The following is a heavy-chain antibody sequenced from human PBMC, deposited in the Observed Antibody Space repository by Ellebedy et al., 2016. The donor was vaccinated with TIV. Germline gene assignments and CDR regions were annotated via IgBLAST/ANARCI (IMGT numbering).Heavy chain of an antibody. D-gene: IGHD2-2*01. Sequence: GESLKISCAASGFTFSTYWMTCVRQAPGKGLEWVANIKQDGSDKYYVDSVKGRFTISRDNAKNSLYLQMNSLRAEDTAVSYCSRSRYCSRASRGLLDYWGQGALVTGSS. J-gene: IGHJ4*02. CDR2: IKQDGSDK. V-gene: IGHV3-7*03. CDR1: GFTFSTYW. CDR3: SRSRYCSRASRGLLDY.